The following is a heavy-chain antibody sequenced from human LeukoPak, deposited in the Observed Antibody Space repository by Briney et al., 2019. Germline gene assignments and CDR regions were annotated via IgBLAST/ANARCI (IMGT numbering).Heavy chain of an antibody. D-gene: IGHD6-19*01. Sequence: PGGSLRLSCAAAGFTFRSYAMNWVRQGPGKGLEWVSTMSASDAGTYYADSVKGQFTISRDNSKNTLYLQMNSLRAEDTAVYYCAKGSAVADIYFDYWGQGTLVTVSS. CDR3: AKGSAVADIYFDY. CDR2: MSASDAGT. CDR1: GFTFRSYA. V-gene: IGHV3-23*01. J-gene: IGHJ4*02.